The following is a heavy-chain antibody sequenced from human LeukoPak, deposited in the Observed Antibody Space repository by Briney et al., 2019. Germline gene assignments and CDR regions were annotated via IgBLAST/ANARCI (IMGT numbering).Heavy chain of an antibody. CDR1: GGSISSSSYY. V-gene: IGHV4-61*02. CDR3: ARDLDDYYGSGSYRRNGWFDP. D-gene: IGHD3-10*01. Sequence: PSETLSLTCTVSGGSISSSSYYWSWIRQPAGKGLEWIGRIYTSGSTNYNPSLKSRVTMSVDTSKNQFSLKLSSVTAADTAVYYCARDLDDYYGSGSYRRNGWFDPWGQGTLVTVSS. CDR2: IYTSGST. J-gene: IGHJ5*02.